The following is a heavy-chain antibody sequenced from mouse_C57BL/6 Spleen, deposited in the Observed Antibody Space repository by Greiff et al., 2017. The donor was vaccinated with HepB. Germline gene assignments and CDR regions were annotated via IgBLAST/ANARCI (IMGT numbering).Heavy chain of an antibody. V-gene: IGHV1-50*01. CDR1: GYTFTSYW. Sequence: QVQLQQPGAELVKPGASVKLSCKASGYTFTSYWMQWVKQRPGQGLEWIGEIDPSDSYTNYNQKFKGKATLTVDTSSSTAYMQLSSLTSEDSAVYYCARGDYGSSRLDYWGQGTTLTVSS. CDR3: ARGDYGSSRLDY. CDR2: IDPSDSYT. J-gene: IGHJ2*01. D-gene: IGHD1-1*01.